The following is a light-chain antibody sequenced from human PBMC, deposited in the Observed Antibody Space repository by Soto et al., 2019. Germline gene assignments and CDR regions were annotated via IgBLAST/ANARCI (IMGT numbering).Light chain of an antibody. CDR2: DAS. CDR1: QTVSPW. J-gene: IGKJ1*01. CDR3: QQYDSYPWT. V-gene: IGKV1-5*01. Sequence: DVQMTQSPSTLSASVGDRVTITCRASQTVSPWLAWYQQKPGKAPKLLIHDASTLKSGVPSRFSGSGSGTEFTLTISSLQPHDFATYYCQQYDSYPWTFGQGTKVEIK.